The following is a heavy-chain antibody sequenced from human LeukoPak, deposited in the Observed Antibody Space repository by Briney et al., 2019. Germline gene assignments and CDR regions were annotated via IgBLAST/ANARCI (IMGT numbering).Heavy chain of an antibody. J-gene: IGHJ3*02. Sequence: SETLSLTCTVSGDSISSYCWSWIRQPPGKGLEWIAYISYSGSSNYNPSLKSRVTISVDRSENQFSLRLSSVTAADSAVYCCARNWGSYAFDIWGQGAMVSVSS. D-gene: IGHD7-27*01. CDR1: GDSISSYC. CDR3: ARNWGSYAFDI. CDR2: ISYSGSS. V-gene: IGHV4-59*08.